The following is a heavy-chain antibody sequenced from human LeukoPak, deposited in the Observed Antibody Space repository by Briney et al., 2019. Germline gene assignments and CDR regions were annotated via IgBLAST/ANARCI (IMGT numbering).Heavy chain of an antibody. CDR3: AKWDDSSSSPSY. D-gene: IGHD6-6*01. CDR1: GFTFSSYT. Sequence: PGGSLRLSCSASGFTFSSYTMNWVRQAPGKGLEWVSSISNSGGRTYYADSVKGRFTISRDNSKNTLSLQMNSLRAEDTAVYYCAKWDDSSSSPSYWGQGTLVTVSS. CDR2: ISNSGGRT. V-gene: IGHV3-23*01. J-gene: IGHJ4*02.